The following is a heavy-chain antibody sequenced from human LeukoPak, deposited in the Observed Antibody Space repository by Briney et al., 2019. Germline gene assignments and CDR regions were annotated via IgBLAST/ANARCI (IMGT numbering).Heavy chain of an antibody. CDR2: ISAYNGNT. J-gene: IGHJ4*02. CDR1: GYTFTSYG. CDR3: ARDPARAYCGGDCYYDY. V-gene: IGHV1-18*01. Sequence: ASVKVSCKASGYTFTSYGISWVRQAPGQGLEWMGWISAYNGNTNYAQKLQGRVTMTTDTSTSTAYMELRSPRSDDTAVYYCARDPARAYCGGDCYYDYWGQGTLVTVSS. D-gene: IGHD2-21*02.